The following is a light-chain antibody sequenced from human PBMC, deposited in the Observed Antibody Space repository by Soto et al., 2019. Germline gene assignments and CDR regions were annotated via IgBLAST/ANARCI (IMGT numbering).Light chain of an antibody. CDR1: QSVSRSY. V-gene: IGKV3D-20*02. CDR3: QQRSNWPPIT. CDR2: GVS. Sequence: EIVLTQSPGTLSLSPGERTTLSCRALQSVSRSYLAWYQQKPGQAPRLLIYGVSRRATGTPDRFSGSGSGTDFTLTISGLDPEDFAVYYCQQRSNWPPITFGQGTRLEIK. J-gene: IGKJ5*01.